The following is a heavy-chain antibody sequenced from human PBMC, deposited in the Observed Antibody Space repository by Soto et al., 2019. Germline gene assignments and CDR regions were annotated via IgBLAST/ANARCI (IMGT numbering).Heavy chain of an antibody. CDR1: GGSISSYY. J-gene: IGHJ4*02. CDR3: ARVGIQLWYDY. CDR2: IYYSGST. D-gene: IGHD5-18*01. Sequence: SETLSLTCTVSGGSISSYYWSWIRQPPGKGLEWIGYIYYSGSTNYNPSLKSRVTISVDTSKNQFSLKLSSVTAADTAVYYCARVGIQLWYDYWGQGTLVTVSS. V-gene: IGHV4-59*08.